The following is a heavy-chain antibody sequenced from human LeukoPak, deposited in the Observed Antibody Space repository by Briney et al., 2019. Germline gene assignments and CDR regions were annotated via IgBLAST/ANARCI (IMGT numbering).Heavy chain of an antibody. CDR3: AKLGIENDFWSGYYAHFDY. CDR1: GFTFSSYS. CDR2: ISYDGSNK. V-gene: IGHV3-30*18. D-gene: IGHD3-3*01. Sequence: GGSLRLSCAASGFTFSSYSMNWVRQAPGKGLEWVAVISYDGSNKYYADSVKGRFTISRDNSKNTLYLQMNSLRAEDTAVYYCAKLGIENDFWSGYYAHFDYWGQGTLVTVSS. J-gene: IGHJ4*02.